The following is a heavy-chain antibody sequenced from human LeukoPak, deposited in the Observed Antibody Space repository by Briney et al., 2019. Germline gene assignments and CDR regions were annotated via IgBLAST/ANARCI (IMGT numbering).Heavy chain of an antibody. CDR2: IYYSGST. J-gene: IGHJ3*02. D-gene: IGHD3-22*01. V-gene: IGHV4-61*01. CDR1: GGSISSSSYY. Sequence: SEALSLTCTVSGGSISSSSYYWSWIRQPPGKGLEWIGYIYYSGSTNYNPSLKSRVTISVDTSKNQFSLKLSSVTAADTAVYYCARDSLYYYDSSGYHRAFDIWGQGTMVTVSS. CDR3: ARDSLYYYDSSGYHRAFDI.